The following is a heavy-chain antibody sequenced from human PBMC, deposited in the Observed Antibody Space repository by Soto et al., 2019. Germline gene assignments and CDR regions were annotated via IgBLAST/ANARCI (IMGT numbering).Heavy chain of an antibody. CDR3: ARAEWGNVGYSSSGGYCVHP. CDR2: IYHSGST. D-gene: IGHD6-6*01. CDR1: GGSISSSNW. J-gene: IGHJ5*02. Sequence: SETLSLTCAVSGGSISSSNWWSWVRQPPGKGLEWIGEIYHSGSTNYNPSLKSRVIISVDKSQNQFSLKLSSVTAADTAVYYCARAEWGNVGYSSSGGYCVHPWGQGTLITSPQ. V-gene: IGHV4-4*02.